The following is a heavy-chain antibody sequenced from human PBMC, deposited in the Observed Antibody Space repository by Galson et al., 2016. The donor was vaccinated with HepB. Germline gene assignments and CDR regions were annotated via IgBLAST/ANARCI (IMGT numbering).Heavy chain of an antibody. CDR3: ARDRITMVRGVIEYWYFDL. J-gene: IGHJ2*01. CDR1: GRSISSGGYC. Sequence: SETLSLTCTVSGRSISSGGYCWGWIRQPPGKGLEWIGSVYYSGNTYYNPSLKTRVTLSVDTSKNQFSLKLSSVTAADTAVYYCARDRITMVRGVIEYWYFDLWGRGTLVTVSS. V-gene: IGHV4-39*07. D-gene: IGHD3-10*01. CDR2: VYYSGNT.